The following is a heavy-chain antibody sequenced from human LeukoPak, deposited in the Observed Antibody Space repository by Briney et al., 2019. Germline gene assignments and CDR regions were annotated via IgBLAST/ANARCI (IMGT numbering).Heavy chain of an antibody. CDR1: GASISSWY. J-gene: IGHJ4*02. CDR2: IYGSGST. D-gene: IGHD3-16*01. CDR3: ARHWPLAWDY. Sequence: SETLSLTCTVSGASISSWYWSWIRQSPGKGLEWIGDIYGSGSTNYNPSLKSRVSMSTDTSKNQFSLKLSSVTAADTAVYYCARHWPLAWDYWGQGTLVTVSS. V-gene: IGHV4-59*08.